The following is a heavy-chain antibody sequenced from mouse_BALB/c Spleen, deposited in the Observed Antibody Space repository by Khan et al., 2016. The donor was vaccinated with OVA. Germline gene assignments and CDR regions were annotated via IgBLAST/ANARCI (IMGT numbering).Heavy chain of an antibody. Sequence: QVRLQQSGAELVRPGVSVKISCKGSGYTFTDFAMHWMKQSHAKSLEWLGVISTYYGDADYNHKFRDKATMTVDKYSSTAYMELAGLTSEDSASYYCVRGSGKSRFAYWGQGTLVTVSA. CDR2: ISTYYGDA. CDR3: VRGSGKSRFAY. D-gene: IGHD1-3*01. CDR1: GYTFTDFA. V-gene: IGHV1S137*01. J-gene: IGHJ3*01.